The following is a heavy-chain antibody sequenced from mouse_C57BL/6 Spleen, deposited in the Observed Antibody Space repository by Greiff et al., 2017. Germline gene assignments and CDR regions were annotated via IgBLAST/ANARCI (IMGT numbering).Heavy chain of an antibody. Sequence: EVQLQQSGAELVRPGASVKLSCTASGFNIKDDYMHWVKQRPEQGLEWIGWIDPENGDTDYASKFQGKATITADTSSNTAYLQLSSLTSEATAVYYGTTVGSSSAWFAYWGQGTLVTVAA. CDR1: GFNIKDDY. D-gene: IGHD1-1*01. CDR3: TTVGSSSAWFAY. J-gene: IGHJ3*01. CDR2: IDPENGDT. V-gene: IGHV14-4*01.